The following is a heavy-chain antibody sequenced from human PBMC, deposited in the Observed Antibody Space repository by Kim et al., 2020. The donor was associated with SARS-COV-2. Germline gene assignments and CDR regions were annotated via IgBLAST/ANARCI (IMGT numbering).Heavy chain of an antibody. V-gene: IGHV4-4*07. CDR3: ARESGWPKYYFDY. CDR2: IFRTGST. CDR1: GVSKSTYY. D-gene: IGHD6-19*01. J-gene: IGHJ4*02. Sequence: SETLSLTCPVSGVSKSTYYWSWIRQPAGKGLEWIGRIFRTGSTNYNPSLKSRVIMSIDTSKNQFSLKLTSVTAADTAVYYCARESGWPKYYFDYWGPGTLVTVSS.